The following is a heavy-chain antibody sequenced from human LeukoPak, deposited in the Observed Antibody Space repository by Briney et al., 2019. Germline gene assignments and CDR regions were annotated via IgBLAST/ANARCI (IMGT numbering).Heavy chain of an antibody. D-gene: IGHD3-22*01. J-gene: IGHJ5*02. CDR3: ARGKYYFDSINYFDP. CDR2: IDTAGDP. Sequence: PGGSLRLSCAASGFSFSRYEMHWVRQAPGKGLEWVSSIDTAGDPYYSASVEGRFTISREDATNSFFLQMHSLRAGDTGVYFCARGKYYFDSINYFDPWGQGTLVTVSS. V-gene: IGHV3-13*05. CDR1: GFSFSRYE.